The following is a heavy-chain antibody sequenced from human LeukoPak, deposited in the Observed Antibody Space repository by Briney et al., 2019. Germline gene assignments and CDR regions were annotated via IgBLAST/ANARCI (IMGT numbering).Heavy chain of an antibody. D-gene: IGHD4-17*01. CDR3: AKDPTHFRVWDDYDNTRLNY. CDR1: GFTFSSYA. CDR2: IGGSGGGT. Sequence: GGSLRLSCAASGFTFSSYAMGWVRQAPGKGLEWVSSIGGSGGGTYYADSVKGRFTISRDNSKNTLYLQMNSLRAEDTAVYYCAKDPTHFRVWDDYDNTRLNYWGQGTLVTVSS. V-gene: IGHV3-23*01. J-gene: IGHJ4*02.